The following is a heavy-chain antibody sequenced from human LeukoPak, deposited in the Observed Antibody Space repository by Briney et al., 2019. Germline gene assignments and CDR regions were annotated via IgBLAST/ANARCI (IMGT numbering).Heavy chain of an antibody. J-gene: IGHJ6*03. CDR3: SRLDQLLGSYYMDV. CDR1: GFTFGDYP. CDR2: IRSQAYGGTT. V-gene: IGHV3-49*03. D-gene: IGHD2-2*01. Sequence: GWALRLSCTASGFTFGDYPMSWFRQAPGKGLEGVGFIRSQAYGGTTEYAASVNGRITISRDDSKSIAYLQMNSLKTEDTAVYYCSRLDQLLGSYYMDVWGKGTTVTVSS.